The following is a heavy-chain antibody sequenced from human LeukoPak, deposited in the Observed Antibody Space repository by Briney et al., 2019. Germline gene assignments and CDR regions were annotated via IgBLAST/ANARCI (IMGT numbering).Heavy chain of an antibody. CDR2: IHYGGTT. V-gene: IGHV4-39*07. J-gene: IGHJ6*03. Sequence: SETLSLTCTVSGGSITSNSYYWGWIRQPPGQGLEWIGSIHYGGTTYYNPSLKSRVTISVDKSKNQFSLKLSSVTAADTAVYYCARVFSGWYFDFDYYMDVWGKGTAVTVSS. CDR3: ARVFSGWYFDFDYYMDV. CDR1: GGSITSNSYY. D-gene: IGHD6-19*01.